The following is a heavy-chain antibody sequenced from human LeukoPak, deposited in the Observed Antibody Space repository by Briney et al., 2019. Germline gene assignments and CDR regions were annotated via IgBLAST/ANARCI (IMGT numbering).Heavy chain of an antibody. J-gene: IGHJ4*02. CDR2: IYYSGST. D-gene: IGHD6-13*01. Sequence: SETLSLTCTVSGGSISSSNYYWGWIRQPPGKGLEWIGTIYYSGSTNYNPSLKSRVTISVDTSKNQFSLKLSSVTAADTAVYYCARSGIAAAGTDYWGQGTLVTVSS. V-gene: IGHV4-39*07. CDR3: ARSGIAAAGTDY. CDR1: GGSISSSNYY.